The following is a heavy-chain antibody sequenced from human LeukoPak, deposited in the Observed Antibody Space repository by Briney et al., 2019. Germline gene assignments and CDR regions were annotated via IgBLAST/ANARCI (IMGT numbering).Heavy chain of an antibody. CDR3: ARGEDSSSWYPGDY. D-gene: IGHD6-13*01. Sequence: GGSLRLSCAASGFTFSSYAMHWVRQAPGKGLEWVAVISYDGSNKYYADSVKGRFTISRDNSKNTLYLQMNSLRAEDTAVYYCARGEDSSSWYPGDYWGQGTLVTVSS. CDR2: ISYDGSNK. CDR1: GFTFSSYA. V-gene: IGHV3-30-3*01. J-gene: IGHJ4*02.